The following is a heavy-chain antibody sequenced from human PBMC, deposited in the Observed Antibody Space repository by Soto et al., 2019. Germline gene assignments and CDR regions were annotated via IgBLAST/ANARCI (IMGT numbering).Heavy chain of an antibody. V-gene: IGHV1-69*13. CDR1: GGTFSSYA. Sequence: SVKVSCKASGGTFSSYAISWVRQAPGQGLEWMGGIIPIFGTANYAQKFQGRVTITADESTSTAYMELSSLRSEDTAVYYCASGALAVAGTWYFQHWGQGTLVTVYS. D-gene: IGHD6-19*01. CDR3: ASGALAVAGTWYFQH. J-gene: IGHJ1*01. CDR2: IIPIFGTA.